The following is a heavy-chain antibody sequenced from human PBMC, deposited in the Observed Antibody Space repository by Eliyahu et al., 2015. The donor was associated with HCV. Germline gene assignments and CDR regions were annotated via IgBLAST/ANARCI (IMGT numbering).Heavy chain of an antibody. V-gene: IGHV3-48*01. Sequence: EVKLVESXGGFQQPXGSLRLSCAASGFALSTYSMNWVRQAPGKGLEWISYISDDSTTVYYADXVKGRFTISRDNAKNSVYLQLNSLRAEDTGVYYCARLYGDYMGAWGQGTLVTVSS. D-gene: IGHD4-17*01. CDR1: GFALSTYS. J-gene: IGHJ5*02. CDR2: ISDDSTTV. CDR3: ARLYGDYMGA.